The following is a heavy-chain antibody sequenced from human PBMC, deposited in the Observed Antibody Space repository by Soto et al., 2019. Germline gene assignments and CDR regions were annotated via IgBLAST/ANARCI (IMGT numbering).Heavy chain of an antibody. CDR2: SNYGVPT. V-gene: IGHV4-39*01. Sequence: SETLSLTCTVSGGAINSTVYYWGWIRQPAGRGREWLGISNYGVPTYYSPSLQRRVTISLDTAKTHFSLNLRSVTAAATAVYFCARHGAYSASVYYSYGMNVWAQETTVTAP. CDR1: GGAINSTVYY. J-gene: IGHJ6*02. CDR3: ARHGAYSASVYYSYGMNV. D-gene: IGHD3-16*01.